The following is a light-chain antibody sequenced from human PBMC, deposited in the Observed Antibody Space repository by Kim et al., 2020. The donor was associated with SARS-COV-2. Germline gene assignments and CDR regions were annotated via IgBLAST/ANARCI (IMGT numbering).Light chain of an antibody. CDR1: QSIFYN. J-gene: IGKJ2*01. CDR3: HQYTNWPLA. V-gene: IGKV3D-15*01. CDR2: SAS. Sequence: SVSPGKRATLSCRASQSIFYNLAWYQQKSGHPPRLLIYSASTRAPGTPARFSGSGSGTEFTLTISSLQSEYFAVYYFHQYTNWPLAFGQETKLEI.